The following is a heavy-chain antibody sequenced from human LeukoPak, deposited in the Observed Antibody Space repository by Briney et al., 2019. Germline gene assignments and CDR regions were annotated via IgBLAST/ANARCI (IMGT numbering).Heavy chain of an antibody. V-gene: IGHV1-3*01. CDR3: ARDRITMIVVVNEIDY. Sequence: ASVKVSCKASGYTFTSYAMHWVRQAPGQRLEWMGWINAGNGNTKYSQKFQGRVTITRDTSASTAYMELGSLRSEDTAVYYCARDRITMIVVVNEIDYWGQGTLVTVSS. J-gene: IGHJ4*02. CDR2: INAGNGNT. CDR1: GYTFTSYA. D-gene: IGHD3-22*01.